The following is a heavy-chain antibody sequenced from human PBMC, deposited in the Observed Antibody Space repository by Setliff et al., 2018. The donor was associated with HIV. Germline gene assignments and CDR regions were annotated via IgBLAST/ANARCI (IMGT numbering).Heavy chain of an antibody. J-gene: IGHJ4*02. CDR1: GYSISSGYY. CDR3: ARLSPQYSGYDSGAFGY. D-gene: IGHD5-12*01. V-gene: IGHV4-38-2*01. Sequence: SETLSLTCAVSGYSISSGYYRGWIRQPPGKGLEWIGSIYHSGSTYYNPSLKCRVTISVDTSKNQFSLKLSSVTAADTAVYYCARLSPQYSGYDSGAFGYWGQGTLVTVSS. CDR2: IYHSGST.